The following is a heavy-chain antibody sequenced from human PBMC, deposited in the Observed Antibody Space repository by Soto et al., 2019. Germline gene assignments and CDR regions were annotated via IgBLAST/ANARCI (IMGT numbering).Heavy chain of an antibody. CDR2: IYYSGST. Sequence: SETLSLTCTVSGGSISSSSYYWGWIRQPPGKGLEWIGSIYYSGSTYYNPSLKSRVTISVGTSKNQFSLKLSSVTAADTAVYYCARLYYDFWSGYGLNAFDIWGQGTMVTVSS. CDR3: ARLYYDFWSGYGLNAFDI. D-gene: IGHD3-3*01. V-gene: IGHV4-39*01. CDR1: GGSISSSSYY. J-gene: IGHJ3*02.